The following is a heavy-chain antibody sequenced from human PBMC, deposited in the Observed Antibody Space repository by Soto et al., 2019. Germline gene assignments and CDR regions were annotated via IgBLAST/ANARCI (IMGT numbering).Heavy chain of an antibody. CDR2: TIKGGAH. CDR1: GASFSGYY. Sequence: SETLSLTCAVYGASFSGYYWGWVRQPPRKGMDWLWGTIKGGAHTYNQSFKSRVTITVDTSKNNFSLKLSSVTAADTAVYYCASPGMGMAGERLGYYYGMDVWGKGTTVTVS. V-gene: IGHV4-34*12. J-gene: IGHJ6*04. CDR3: ASPGMGMAGERLGYYYGMDV. D-gene: IGHD1-26*01.